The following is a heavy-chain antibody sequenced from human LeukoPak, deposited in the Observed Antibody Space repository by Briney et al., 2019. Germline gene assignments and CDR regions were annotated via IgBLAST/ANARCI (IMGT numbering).Heavy chain of an antibody. CDR1: GGSISSYY. CDR2: IYYSGST. CDR3: ARGGRYSSSWAGVIVSGYWFDP. J-gene: IGHJ5*02. V-gene: IGHV4-59*01. D-gene: IGHD6-13*01. Sequence: PSETLSLTCTVSGGSISSYYWSWIRQPPGKGLEWIGYIYYSGSTNYNPSLKSRVTISVDTSKNQFSLKLSSVTAADTAVYYCARGGRYSSSWAGVIVSGYWFDPWGQGTLVTVSS.